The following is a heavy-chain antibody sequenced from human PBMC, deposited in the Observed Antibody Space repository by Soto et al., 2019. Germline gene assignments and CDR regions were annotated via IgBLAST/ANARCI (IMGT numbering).Heavy chain of an antibody. J-gene: IGHJ5*02. V-gene: IGHV3-23*01. Sequence: EVQLLESGGGLVQPGGSLRLSFAASGFTFRNYVMTWVRQAPGKGLEWVSVISSSGDSTYYADSLKGRFTIPRDNSESPLYLQMNTLRAEDTPIYHRARHASGWYGWFDHWGQGTVVTVSS. CDR2: ISSSGDST. CDR3: ARHASGWYGWFDH. D-gene: IGHD6-19*01. CDR1: GFTFRNYV.